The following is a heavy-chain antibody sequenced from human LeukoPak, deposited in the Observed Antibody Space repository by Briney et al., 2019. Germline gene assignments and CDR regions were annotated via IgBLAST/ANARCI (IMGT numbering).Heavy chain of an antibody. V-gene: IGHV4-30-4*01. CDR3: ASALYCSGGSCYFDY. Sequence: PSQTLSLTCTVSGGSISSGDYYWSWIRQPPGKGLEWIGYIYYSGSTYYNPSLVSRLMISVDTSKNQFSLRLSSVTAADTAVYYCASALYCSGGSCYFDYWGQGTLVTVSS. J-gene: IGHJ4*02. CDR1: GGSISSGDYY. CDR2: IYYSGST. D-gene: IGHD2-15*01.